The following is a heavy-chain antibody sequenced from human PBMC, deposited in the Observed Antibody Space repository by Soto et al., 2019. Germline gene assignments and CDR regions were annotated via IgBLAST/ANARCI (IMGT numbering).Heavy chain of an antibody. CDR2: IYYSGST. Sequence: QVQLQESGPGLVKPSQTLSLTCTVSGGSISSGDYYWSWFRQPPGKGLEWIGYIYYSGSTYYNPSLKSRVIISVDTSMNLCALKLSSVTAADTAVYYGAGTFKLTGYYNYYYGMDVWGQGTTVSV. CDR1: GGSISSGDYY. V-gene: IGHV4-30-4*01. CDR3: AGTFKLTGYYNYYYGMDV. J-gene: IGHJ6*02. D-gene: IGHD3-9*01.